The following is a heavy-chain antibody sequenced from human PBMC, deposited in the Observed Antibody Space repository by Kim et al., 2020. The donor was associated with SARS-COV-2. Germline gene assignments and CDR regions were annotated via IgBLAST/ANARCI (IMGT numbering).Heavy chain of an antibody. CDR1: GGTFSSYA. CDR2: IIPIFGTA. V-gene: IGHV1-69*13. J-gene: IGHJ6*02. Sequence: SVKVSCKASGGTFSSYAISWVRQAPGQGLEWMGGIIPIFGTANYAQKFQGRVTITADESTSTAYMELSSLRSEDTAVYYCARDSYQDYYYYYGMDVWGQGTTVTVSS. D-gene: IGHD1-26*01. CDR3: ARDSYQDYYYYYGMDV.